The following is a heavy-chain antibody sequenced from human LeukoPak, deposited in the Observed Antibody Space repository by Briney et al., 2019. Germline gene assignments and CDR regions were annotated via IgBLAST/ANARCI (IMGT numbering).Heavy chain of an antibody. CDR1: GFTFSSYS. D-gene: IGHD6-13*01. CDR3: ARDAGSSWYVFDY. Sequence: GGSLRLSCAASGFTFSSYSMNWVRQDPGKGLEWVSSISSSSSYIYYADSVKGRFTISRDNAKNSLYLQMNSLRAEDTAVYYCARDAGSSWYVFDYWGQGTLVTVSS. J-gene: IGHJ4*02. V-gene: IGHV3-21*01. CDR2: ISSSSSYI.